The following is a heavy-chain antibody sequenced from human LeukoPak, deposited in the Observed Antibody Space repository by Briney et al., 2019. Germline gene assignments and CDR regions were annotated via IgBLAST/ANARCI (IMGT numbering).Heavy chain of an antibody. CDR2: ISYDGSNK. Sequence: GRSLRLSCAASGFTFSTYAIHWVRQAPGKGLEWVAVISYDGSNKYYANSVKGRFTISRDNSKNTLYLQMNSLRAEDTAVYYCARSYCSGGSCYRSPFDYWGQGTLVTVSS. V-gene: IGHV3-30*04. J-gene: IGHJ4*02. D-gene: IGHD2-15*01. CDR3: ARSYCSGGSCYRSPFDY. CDR1: GFTFSTYA.